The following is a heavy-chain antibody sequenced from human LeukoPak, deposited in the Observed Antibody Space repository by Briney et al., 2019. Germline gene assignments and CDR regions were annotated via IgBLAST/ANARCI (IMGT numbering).Heavy chain of an antibody. Sequence: PSETLSLTCTVSGGSISSYYWSWIRQPAGKGLEWIGRIYTSGSTNYNPSLKSRVTMSVDTSKNQFSLKLSSVTAADTAVYYCAGVNWDYYYYGIDVWGQGTTVTVSS. J-gene: IGHJ6*02. CDR2: IYTSGST. D-gene: IGHD1-1*01. CDR3: AGVNWDYYYYGIDV. V-gene: IGHV4-4*07. CDR1: GGSISSYY.